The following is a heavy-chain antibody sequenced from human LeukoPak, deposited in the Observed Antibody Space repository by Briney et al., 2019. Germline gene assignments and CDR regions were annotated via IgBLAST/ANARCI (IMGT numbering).Heavy chain of an antibody. J-gene: IGHJ4*02. V-gene: IGHV1-2*02. CDR3: GRKISGSYYGLDY. CDR1: GYTFTGYY. D-gene: IGHD1-26*01. CDR2: INPNSGGT. Sequence: ASVKVSCKASGYTFTGYYMHWVRQAPGQGLEWMGWINPNSGGTNYAQNFQGRVTMTRDTSISTAYMEVSSLKASDTAMYYCGRKISGSYYGLDYWGQGTLVTVSS.